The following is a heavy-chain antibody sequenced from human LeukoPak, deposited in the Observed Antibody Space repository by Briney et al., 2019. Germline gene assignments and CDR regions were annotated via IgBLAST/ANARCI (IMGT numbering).Heavy chain of an antibody. J-gene: IGHJ5*02. CDR2: ISSSSATI. V-gene: IGHV3-48*01. Sequence: GGSLRLSCAASGFTFSAHSMNWVRQAPGKGLEWLSYISSSSATIFCADSVKGRFTVSRDNAKNSLYLQMDSLRAEDTAMYYCARDLLMGNGFDPWGQGTLVTVSS. CDR3: ARDLLMGNGFDP. CDR1: GFTFSAHS. D-gene: IGHD2-15*01.